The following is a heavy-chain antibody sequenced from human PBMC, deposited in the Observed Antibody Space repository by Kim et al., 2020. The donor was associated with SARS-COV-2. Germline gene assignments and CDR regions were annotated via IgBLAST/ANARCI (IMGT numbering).Heavy chain of an antibody. CDR3: ARNARRYFGSVDAF. D-gene: IGHD1-26*01. J-gene: IGHJ3*01. Sequence: SETLSLTCTVSGDSITSVGYYWSWLRQYPGRGLEWIGYIFYSGRTSYKPSLKRRIVISQETSKNQFSLRLISVTAADTAIYYCARNARRYFGSVDAF. CDR1: GDSITSVGYY. CDR2: IFYSGRT. V-gene: IGHV4-31*03.